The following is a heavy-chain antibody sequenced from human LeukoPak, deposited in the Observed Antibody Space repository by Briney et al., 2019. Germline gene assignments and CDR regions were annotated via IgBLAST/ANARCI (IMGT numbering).Heavy chain of an antibody. V-gene: IGHV4-59*01. CDR1: GGSISSYY. CDR3: ARYDCGDASYYFEY. J-gene: IGHJ4*02. Sequence: PSEALSLTCTVSGGSISSYYWSWIRQPPGKGLEWIGYIYYRGRSNYNPSLKSRVTMEVDTSKNQFSLNLTSVTAADTAVYYCARYDCGDASYYFEYWGEGDLVTVSS. D-gene: IGHD4/OR15-4a*01. CDR2: IYYRGRS.